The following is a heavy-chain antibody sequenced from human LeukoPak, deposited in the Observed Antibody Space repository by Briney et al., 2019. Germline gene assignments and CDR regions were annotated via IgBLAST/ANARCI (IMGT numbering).Heavy chain of an antibody. Sequence: PSETLSLTCAVSGGSISSSNWWSWVRQPPGKGLEWIGEIYHSGSTNYNPSLKSRVTISVDTSKNQFSLKLSSVTAADTAVYYCARGPSIQLWSEFDYWGQGTLVTVSS. V-gene: IGHV4-4*02. CDR3: ARGPSIQLWSEFDY. CDR2: IYHSGST. D-gene: IGHD5-18*01. CDR1: GGSISSSNW. J-gene: IGHJ4*02.